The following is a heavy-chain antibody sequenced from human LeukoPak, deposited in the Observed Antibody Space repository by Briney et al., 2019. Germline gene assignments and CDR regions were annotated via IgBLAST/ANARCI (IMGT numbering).Heavy chain of an antibody. CDR1: GGSFSGYY. V-gene: IGHV4-59*01. CDR2: IYYSGST. CDR3: ARFSTYYYGSGSYFFDY. J-gene: IGHJ4*02. Sequence: SETLSLTCAVYGGSFSGYYWSWIRQPPGKGLEWIGYIYYSGSTNYNPSLKSRVTISVDTSKNQFSLKLSSVTAADTAVYYCARFSTYYYGSGSYFFDYWGQGTLVTVSS. D-gene: IGHD3-10*01.